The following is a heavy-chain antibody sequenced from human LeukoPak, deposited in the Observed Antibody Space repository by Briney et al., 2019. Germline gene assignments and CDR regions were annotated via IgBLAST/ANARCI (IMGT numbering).Heavy chain of an antibody. Sequence: SETLSLTCTVSGGSISSNDYFWGWIRQPPGKGLEWIASISYSGSTYYNPSLKSRVTISVDTSKNQFSLKLSAVTAADTAVYYCARRSCSGGRCYYAYWDQGTLVTVSS. V-gene: IGHV4-39*01. CDR3: ARRSCSGGRCYYAY. CDR2: ISYSGST. J-gene: IGHJ4*02. CDR1: GGSISSNDYF. D-gene: IGHD2-15*01.